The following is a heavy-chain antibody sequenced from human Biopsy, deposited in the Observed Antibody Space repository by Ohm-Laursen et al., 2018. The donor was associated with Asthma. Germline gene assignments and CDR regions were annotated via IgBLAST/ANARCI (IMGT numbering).Heavy chain of an antibody. CDR2: IYYSGST. J-gene: IGHJ5*02. V-gene: IGHV4-31*03. CDR3: ARTTYGDDGFDP. D-gene: IGHD4-17*01. Sequence: PSQTLSLTCPVSGVSIRSYYWTWIRQHPVTGLEWIGYIYYSGSTYYNPSLKSRVSISLDTSKNQFSLSLTSVTAADTAVYYCARTTYGDDGFDPWGQGTLVTVSS. CDR1: GVSIRSYY.